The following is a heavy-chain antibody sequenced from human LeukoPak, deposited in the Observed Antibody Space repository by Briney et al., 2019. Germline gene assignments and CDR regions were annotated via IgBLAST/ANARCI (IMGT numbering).Heavy chain of an antibody. J-gene: IGHJ6*03. V-gene: IGHV4-39*01. D-gene: IGHD3-10*01. CDR3: ARQISDYYYYYIDV. Sequence: SETLSLTCTVSGGSITSSHHYWGWIRQPPGKGLEWIGTIYYSGTTYYNPSLESRVTISEDTSKNQFSLTLRSVTAADTAVYYCARQISDYYYYYIDVWGKGTTVTVSS. CDR1: GGSITSSHHY. CDR2: IYYSGTT.